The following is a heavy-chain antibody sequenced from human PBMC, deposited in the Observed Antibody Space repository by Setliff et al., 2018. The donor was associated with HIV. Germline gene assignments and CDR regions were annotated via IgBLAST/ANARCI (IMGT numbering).Heavy chain of an antibody. Sequence: LGESLKISCQGSGFNFRTSWIGWVRQMPGKGLEWMGIIYPDDSETRYSPSFQGQVTMSADKSITTAYLQWTSLKASDTAMYYCVRRVGGRGYYFDYWGQGTPVTVSS. CDR3: VRRVGGRGYYFDY. CDR1: GFNFRTSW. CDR2: IYPDDSET. V-gene: IGHV5-51*01. D-gene: IGHD3-10*01. J-gene: IGHJ4*02.